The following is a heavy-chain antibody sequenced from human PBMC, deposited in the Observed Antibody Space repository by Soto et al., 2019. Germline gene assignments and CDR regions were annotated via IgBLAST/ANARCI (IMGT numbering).Heavy chain of an antibody. V-gene: IGHV3-23*01. Sequence: GALRLSCAASGFTFSSYGMHWVRQAPGKGLEWVSAISGSGGSTYYADSVKGRFTISRDNSKNTLYLQMNSLRAEDTAVYYCAKRLYYYGSGSYGYYYYMDVWGKGTTVTVSS. J-gene: IGHJ6*03. CDR3: AKRLYYYGSGSYGYYYYMDV. D-gene: IGHD3-10*01. CDR2: ISGSGGST. CDR1: GFTFSSYG.